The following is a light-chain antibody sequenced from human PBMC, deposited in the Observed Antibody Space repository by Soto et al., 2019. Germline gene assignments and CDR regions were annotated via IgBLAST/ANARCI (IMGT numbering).Light chain of an antibody. J-gene: IGKJ5*01. Sequence: DIQLTQNPCPLSGSVVDRLAITCLASQSISTYLNWYQQKPAKAPKVLIYAASNLQSGVPPRFSGSGSGTDFTLTISSLQPEDVATYFCQQSYRTPITFGQGTRLDIK. V-gene: IGKV1-39*01. CDR3: QQSYRTPIT. CDR2: AAS. CDR1: QSISTY.